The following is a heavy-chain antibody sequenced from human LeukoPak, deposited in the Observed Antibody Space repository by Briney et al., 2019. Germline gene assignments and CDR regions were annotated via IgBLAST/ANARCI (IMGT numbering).Heavy chain of an antibody. CDR2: INGDGIST. V-gene: IGHV3-74*01. CDR1: GFSFSNYW. Sequence: GGSLRLSCAASGFSFSNYWMHWVRQAPGKGLVWVSRINGDGISTGYADSVKGRFTISRDNAKKTLYLQMNSLRAEDTAVYYCARDVGNFDYWGQGTLVTVSS. CDR3: ARDVGNFDY. J-gene: IGHJ4*02.